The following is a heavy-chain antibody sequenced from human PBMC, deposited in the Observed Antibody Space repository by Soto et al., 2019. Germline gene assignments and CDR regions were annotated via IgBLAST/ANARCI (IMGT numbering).Heavy chain of an antibody. J-gene: IGHJ6*03. D-gene: IGHD3-3*01. Sequence: SETLSLTCTVSGGSISSYYWSWIRQPPGKGLEWIGYIYYSGSTNYNPSLKSRVTISVDTSKNQFSLKLSSATAADTAVYYCARVIVRRITIFGVVLNYYYMDVWGKGPRSPSP. V-gene: IGHV4-59*01. CDR3: ARVIVRRITIFGVVLNYYYMDV. CDR1: GGSISSYY. CDR2: IYYSGST.